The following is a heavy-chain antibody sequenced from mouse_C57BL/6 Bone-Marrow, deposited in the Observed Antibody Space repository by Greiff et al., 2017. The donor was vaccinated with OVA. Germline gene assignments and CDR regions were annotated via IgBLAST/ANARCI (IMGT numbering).Heavy chain of an antibody. CDR3: ARDERSHYYAMDY. J-gene: IGHJ4*01. CDR2: ISDGGSYT. Sequence: VQLKESGGGLVKPGGSLKLSCAASGFTFSSYAMSWVRQTPEKRLEWVATISDGGSYTYYPDNVKGRFTISRDNAKNNLYLQMSHLKSEDTAMYYCARDERSHYYAMDYWGQGTSVTVSS. V-gene: IGHV5-4*01. CDR1: GFTFSSYA.